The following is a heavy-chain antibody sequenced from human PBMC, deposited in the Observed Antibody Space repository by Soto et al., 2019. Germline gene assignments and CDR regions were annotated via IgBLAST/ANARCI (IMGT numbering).Heavy chain of an antibody. CDR2: ISGSGGST. Sequence: VQLLESGGGLVQPGGSLRLSCAASGFTFSSYAMSWVRQAPGKGLEWVSAISGSGGSTYYADSVKGRFTISRDNSKNTLYLQMNSLRAEDTAVYYCAKDLSYDFWSGYYLFDYWGQGTLVTVSS. D-gene: IGHD3-3*01. V-gene: IGHV3-23*01. CDR1: GFTFSSYA. J-gene: IGHJ4*02. CDR3: AKDLSYDFWSGYYLFDY.